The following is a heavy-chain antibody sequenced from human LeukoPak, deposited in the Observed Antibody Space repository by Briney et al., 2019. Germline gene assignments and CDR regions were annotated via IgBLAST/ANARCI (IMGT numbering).Heavy chain of an antibody. Sequence: PGGSLRLSCAASGFTFSSYWMSWVRQAPGKGLEWVANIKQDGSKKHYVDSVKGRFPISRDNARNSLYLQMNSLRAEDTAVYYCATPLDYYDSSGYHQGGDWGQGTLVTVSS. CDR3: ATPLDYYDSSGYHQGGD. CDR1: GFTFSSYW. CDR2: IKQDGSKK. D-gene: IGHD3-22*01. J-gene: IGHJ4*02. V-gene: IGHV3-7*03.